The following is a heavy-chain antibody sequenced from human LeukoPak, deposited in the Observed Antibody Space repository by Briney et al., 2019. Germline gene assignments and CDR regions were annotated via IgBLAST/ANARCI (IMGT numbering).Heavy chain of an antibody. J-gene: IGHJ4*02. V-gene: IGHV4-59*11. CDR3: ASAGNPHYFDF. CDR2: IYYTGST. Sequence: PSETLSLTCTVSGVSISSHYWSWIRQSPGKGLEWIGNIYYTGSTNYNPSLKSRVAISIDTSKNQFSLTLSSVTAADAAVYYCASAGNPHYFDFRGQGPLVTVSS. CDR1: GVSISSHY.